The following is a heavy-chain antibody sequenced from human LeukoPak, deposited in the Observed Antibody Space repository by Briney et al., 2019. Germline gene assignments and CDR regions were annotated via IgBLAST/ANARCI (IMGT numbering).Heavy chain of an antibody. V-gene: IGHV3-33*01. D-gene: IGHD3-10*01. J-gene: IGHJ6*03. CDR1: GFTFSSYG. CDR3: ARRLRGSYGMDV. CDR2: IWFDGTNK. Sequence: GGSLRLPCEPSGFTFSSYGMHWVRQAPGKGLEWVAVIWFDGTNKFYADSVKGRFTISRDNSENILYLEMTSLRVEDTAVYYCARRLRGSYGMDVWGKGTTVIVSS.